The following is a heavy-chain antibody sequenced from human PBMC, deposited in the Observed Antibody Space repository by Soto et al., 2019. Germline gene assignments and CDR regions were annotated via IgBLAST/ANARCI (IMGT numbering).Heavy chain of an antibody. CDR1: GFSFGDYA. CDR2: IRSRAYGTTT. D-gene: IGHD6-19*01. V-gene: IGHV3-49*04. CDR3: NSGAGN. Sequence: GSLRLSCTASGFSFGDYAMTWVRQAPGKGLEWVGFIRSRAYGTTTEYAASVKGRFIISRDDSKSIAYLQMNSLKTEDTAVYYCNSGAGNWGQGTQVTVSS. J-gene: IGHJ4*02.